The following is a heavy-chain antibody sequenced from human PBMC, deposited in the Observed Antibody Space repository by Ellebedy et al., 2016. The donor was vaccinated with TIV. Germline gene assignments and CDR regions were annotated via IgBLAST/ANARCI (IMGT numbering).Heavy chain of an antibody. V-gene: IGHV3-23*01. CDR2: ITGSGGRT. Sequence: GGSLRLXXAASGFPFDRYAITWVRQAPGKGLEWVSSITGSGGRTYYADSVKGRFTVSRDNSKNTLYLVMNRLRVEDTAIYYCAKDQCTTTHCYGNWFDPWGRGTQVTVSS. CDR3: AKDQCTTTHCYGNWFDP. D-gene: IGHD2-2*01. J-gene: IGHJ5*02. CDR1: GFPFDRYA.